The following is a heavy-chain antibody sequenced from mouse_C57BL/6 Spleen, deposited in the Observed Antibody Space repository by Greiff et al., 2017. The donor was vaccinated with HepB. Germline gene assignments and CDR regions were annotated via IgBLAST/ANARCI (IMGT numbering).Heavy chain of an antibody. Sequence: VKLQESGAELARPGASVKMSCKASGYTFTSYTMHWVKQRPGQGLEWIGYINPSSGYTKYNQKFKDKATLTADKSSSTAYMQLSSLTSEDSAVYYCARYLITTVVANWYFDVWGTGTTVTVSS. D-gene: IGHD1-1*01. CDR3: ARYLITTVVANWYFDV. J-gene: IGHJ1*03. CDR2: INPSSGYT. V-gene: IGHV1-4*01. CDR1: GYTFTSYT.